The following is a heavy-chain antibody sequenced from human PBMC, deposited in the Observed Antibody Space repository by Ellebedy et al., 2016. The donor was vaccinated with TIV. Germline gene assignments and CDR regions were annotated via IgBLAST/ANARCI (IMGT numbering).Heavy chain of an antibody. J-gene: IGHJ4*02. Sequence: GSLRLXCTVSSGSISSTSYYWGWIRQPPGKGLEWIGTVYYSGSTYYNPSLKSRVTISVDTSKNQFSLKLSSVTAADTAVYYCARPLPYAKGYFDYWGQGTLVTVSS. V-gene: IGHV4-39*01. CDR2: VYYSGST. CDR1: SGSISSTSYY. D-gene: IGHD2-8*01. CDR3: ARPLPYAKGYFDY.